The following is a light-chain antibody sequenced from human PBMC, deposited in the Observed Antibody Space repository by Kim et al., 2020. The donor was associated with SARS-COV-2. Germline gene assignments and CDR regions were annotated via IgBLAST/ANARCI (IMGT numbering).Light chain of an antibody. Sequence: PGGTVTLTWDYSTEPVTSGHYPYWFQQKPGQAPRTLIYEGTKKHSWTPARFSGSLLGGKAALTLSGAQPEDEADYYCLLSYTGDWVFGGGTQLTVL. V-gene: IGLV7-46*01. J-gene: IGLJ2*01. CDR3: LLSYTGDWV. CDR2: EGT. CDR1: TEPVTSGHY.